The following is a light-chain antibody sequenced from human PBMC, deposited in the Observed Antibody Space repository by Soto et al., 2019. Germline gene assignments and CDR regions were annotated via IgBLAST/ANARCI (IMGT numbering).Light chain of an antibody. CDR3: QQRSSWPLT. Sequence: EIVLTQSPSTLCFSPLERATLSCRASQSLSKSLVWYQQKPGQAPRLLIDGASNRATGIPARFSGSGSGTDFTLTISSLEPEDFAVYFCQQRSSWPLTFGGGTKVDIK. V-gene: IGKV3-11*01. CDR2: GAS. CDR1: QSLSKS. J-gene: IGKJ4*02.